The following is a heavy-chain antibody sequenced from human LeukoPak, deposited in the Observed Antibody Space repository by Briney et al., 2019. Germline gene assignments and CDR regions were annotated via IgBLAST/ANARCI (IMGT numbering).Heavy chain of an antibody. V-gene: IGHV4-39*07. J-gene: IGHJ3*02. Sequence: SETLSLTCTVSGGSISSSSYYWGWIRQPPGKGLEWIGSIYYSGSTYYNPSLKSRVTISVDTSKNQFSLKLSSVTAADTAVYYCARAPSDIVATNRRAFDIWGQGTMVTVSS. CDR3: ARAPSDIVATNRRAFDI. CDR2: IYYSGST. CDR1: GGSISSSSYY. D-gene: IGHD5-12*01.